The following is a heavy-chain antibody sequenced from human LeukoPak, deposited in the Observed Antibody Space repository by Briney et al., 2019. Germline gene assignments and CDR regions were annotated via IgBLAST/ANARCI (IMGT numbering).Heavy chain of an antibody. CDR3: ARERLIAAAGTLADWFDP. CDR2: IYTSGST. CDR1: GGSIRSYY. J-gene: IGHJ5*02. D-gene: IGHD6-13*01. Sequence: SETLSLTCTVSGGSIRSYYWSWIRQPAGKGLEWIGRIYTSGSTNYNPSLKSRVTMSVDTSKNQFSLKLSSVTAADTAVYYCARERLIAAAGTLADWFDPWGQGTLVTVSS. V-gene: IGHV4-4*07.